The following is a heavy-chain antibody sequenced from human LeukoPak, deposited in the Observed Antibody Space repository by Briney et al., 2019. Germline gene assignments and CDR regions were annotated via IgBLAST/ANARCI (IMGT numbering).Heavy chain of an antibody. J-gene: IGHJ4*02. Sequence: PGGSLRLSCAASGFTVSSNYMSWVRQAPGKGLEWVSVIYSGGNTYYADSVKGRFTISRDNSKSTLYLQMNSLRAEDTAVYYCARTSVNWGAYFDYWGQGTLVTVSS. CDR2: IYSGGNT. V-gene: IGHV3-53*01. CDR3: ARTSVNWGAYFDY. CDR1: GFTVSSNY. D-gene: IGHD7-27*01.